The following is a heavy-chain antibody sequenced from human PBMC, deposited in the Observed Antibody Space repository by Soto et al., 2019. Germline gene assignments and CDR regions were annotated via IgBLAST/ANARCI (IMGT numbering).Heavy chain of an antibody. CDR3: VRGSYGDYDS. CDR2: LDPSSTYI. CDR1: GFTFSAYT. D-gene: IGHD4-17*01. Sequence: EVQLVESGGGLVKPGGSLRLSCAASGFTFSAYTMNWVRQAPGKGLEWVSSLDPSSTYIYYADSVKGRFTLSRDNAKYSLFLRLNSLRADDTALYCCVRGSYGDYDSWGQGTLVTVSS. J-gene: IGHJ5*01. V-gene: IGHV3-21*02.